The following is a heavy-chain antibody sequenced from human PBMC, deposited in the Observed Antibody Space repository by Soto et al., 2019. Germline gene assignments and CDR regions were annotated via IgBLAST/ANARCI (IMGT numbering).Heavy chain of an antibody. D-gene: IGHD2-2*01. J-gene: IGHJ4*01. CDR3: VKVKDGIVVVPAAMNIHRLDY. Sequence: GGSLRLSCAASGFTFSSYAMSWVRQAPGKGLEWVSAISGSGGSTYYADSVKGRFTISRDNSKNTLYLQMNSLRAEDTAVYYCVKVKDGIVVVPAAMNIHRLDYWGQGTLVTVSS. CDR1: GFTFSSYA. CDR2: ISGSGGST. V-gene: IGHV3-23*01.